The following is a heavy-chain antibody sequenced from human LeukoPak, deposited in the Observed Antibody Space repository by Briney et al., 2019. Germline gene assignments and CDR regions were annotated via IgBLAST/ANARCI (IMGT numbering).Heavy chain of an antibody. CDR3: ARVRAAAGTRELDY. V-gene: IGHV4-59*12. CDR1: GGSISSYY. J-gene: IGHJ4*02. CDR2: VFYSGST. D-gene: IGHD6-13*01. Sequence: SETLSLTCTVSGGSISSYYWSWIRQPPRKGLEWIGYVFYSGSTYYNPPLKSRVSISIDTSKNQFSLKLSSVTAADTAVYYCARVRAAAGTRELDYWGQGTLVTVSS.